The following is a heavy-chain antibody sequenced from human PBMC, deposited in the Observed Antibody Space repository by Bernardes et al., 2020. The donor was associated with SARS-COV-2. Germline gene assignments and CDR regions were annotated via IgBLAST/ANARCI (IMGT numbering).Heavy chain of an antibody. Sequence: SETLSLTCTVSGGSISSYYWSWIRQPPGKGLEWIGYIYYSGSTNYNPSLKSRVTISVDTSKNQFSLKLSSVTAADTAVYYCARGRQTNDYWGQGTLVTVSS. CDR2: IYYSGST. J-gene: IGHJ4*02. CDR3: ARGRQTNDY. V-gene: IGHV4-59*01. CDR1: GGSISSYY.